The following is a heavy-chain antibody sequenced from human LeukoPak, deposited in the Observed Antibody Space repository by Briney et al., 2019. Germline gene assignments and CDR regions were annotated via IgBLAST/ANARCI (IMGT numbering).Heavy chain of an antibody. V-gene: IGHV3-23*01. D-gene: IGHD3-22*01. CDR2: ISSSGGST. CDR1: GFTFSNYD. J-gene: IGHJ4*02. Sequence: GGSLRLSCAASGFTFSNYDMSWVRQAPGKGLEWVSAISSSGGSTYYADSVKGRFTISRDNSKNSLYLQMNSLRAEDTAVYYWANLQTSVYDSSGSPKWGRGTLVTVSS. CDR3: ANLQTSVYDSSGSPK.